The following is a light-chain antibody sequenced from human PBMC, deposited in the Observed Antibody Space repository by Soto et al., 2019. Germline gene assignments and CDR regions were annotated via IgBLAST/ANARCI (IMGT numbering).Light chain of an antibody. CDR2: GAS. V-gene: IGKV3D-15*01. Sequence: EIVMTQSPATLSVSPGEGVTLSCRASQSVSSNLAWYQQKPGQAPRLLIYGASTRATGISARFSGSGSGTEFTLTISSLEPEDFAVYFCQQRSSWPRTFGQGTKVDIK. CDR1: QSVSSN. CDR3: QQRSSWPRT. J-gene: IGKJ1*01.